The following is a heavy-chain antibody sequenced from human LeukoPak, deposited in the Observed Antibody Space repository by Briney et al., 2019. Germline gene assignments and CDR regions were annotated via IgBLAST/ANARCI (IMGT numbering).Heavy chain of an antibody. CDR1: GFTFSSYW. V-gene: IGHV3-7*01. Sequence: GGSLRLSCAASGFTFSSYWMSWVRQAPGKGLECVANIKQDGSEKYYVDSVKGRFTISRDNAKNSLYLQMNSLRAEDTAVYYCARDCSSGSYPNYYFDYWGQGTLVTVSS. CDR3: ARDCSSGSYPNYYFDY. D-gene: IGHD6-25*01. J-gene: IGHJ4*02. CDR2: IKQDGSEK.